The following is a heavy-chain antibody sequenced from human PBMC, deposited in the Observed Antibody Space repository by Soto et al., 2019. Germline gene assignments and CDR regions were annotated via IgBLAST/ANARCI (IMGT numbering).Heavy chain of an antibody. Sequence: EVQLVESGGGLVQPGGSLRLSCAASEFTFSNYNINWVRQAPGKGLEWVSYISSSSSVIYYADSVKGRFTVSRDNAKNSVYLQMNSLRDEDTAVYDCARQLHLDYWGQGTLVTVSS. CDR1: EFTFSNYN. D-gene: IGHD1-1*01. CDR3: ARQLHLDY. V-gene: IGHV3-48*02. J-gene: IGHJ4*02. CDR2: ISSSSSVI.